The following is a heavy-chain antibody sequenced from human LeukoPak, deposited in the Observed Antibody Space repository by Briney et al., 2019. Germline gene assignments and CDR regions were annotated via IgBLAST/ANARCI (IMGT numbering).Heavy chain of an antibody. CDR1: GFTFSSYG. V-gene: IGHV3-48*02. CDR3: ARIRPGYYFDY. Sequence: GRSLRLSCAASGFTFSSYGMHWVRQAPGKGLEWVSYITSSSSTIYYSDSVKGRFTISRDNAKNSLYLQMSSLRDEDTAVYYCARIRPGYYFDYWGQGTLVTVSS. J-gene: IGHJ4*02. CDR2: ITSSSSTI.